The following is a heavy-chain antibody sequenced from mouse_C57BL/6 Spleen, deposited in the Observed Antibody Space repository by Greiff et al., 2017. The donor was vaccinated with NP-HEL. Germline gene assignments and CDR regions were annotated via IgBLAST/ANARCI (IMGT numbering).Heavy chain of an antibody. Sequence: VQLQQSGAELVRPGASVKLSCKASGYTFTDYYINWVKQRPGQGLEWIARIYPGSGHTYYNEKFKGKATLTAEKSSSTAYMQLSSLTSEDSAVYFCAREGFITTVVDYYAMDYWGQGTSVTVSS. CDR2: IYPGSGHT. D-gene: IGHD1-1*01. V-gene: IGHV1-76*01. CDR1: GYTFTDYY. J-gene: IGHJ4*01. CDR3: AREGFITTVVDYYAMDY.